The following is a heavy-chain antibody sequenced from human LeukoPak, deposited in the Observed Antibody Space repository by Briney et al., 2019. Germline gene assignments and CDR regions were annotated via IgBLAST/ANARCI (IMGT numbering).Heavy chain of an antibody. CDR1: GFTFSSYA. CDR2: ISGSGGST. J-gene: IGHJ4*02. CDR3: AEDQGSRTFHY. D-gene: IGHD6-13*01. V-gene: IGHV3-23*01. Sequence: GGSLRLSCAASGFTFSSYAMSWVRQAPGKGLEWVSAISGSGGSTYYADSVKGRFTISRDNSKNTLYLQMNSLRAEDTAVYYCAEDQGSRTFHYWGQGTLVTVSS.